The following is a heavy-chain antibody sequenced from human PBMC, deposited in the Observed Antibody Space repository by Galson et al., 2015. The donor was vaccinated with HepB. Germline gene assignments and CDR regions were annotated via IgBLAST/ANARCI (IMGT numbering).Heavy chain of an antibody. CDR3: TTAQLSAYYYDTRGYYDYFDY. CDR2: IRSKTDGETT. J-gene: IGHJ4*02. CDR1: GFTFSNVR. D-gene: IGHD3-22*01. Sequence: SLRLSCAASGFTFSNVRMSWVRQAPGKGLEWVGRIRSKTDGETTDFAAPVRGRFTISRDDSKNTLYLQMNSLKIEDTAVYYCTTAQLSAYYYDTRGYYDYFDYWGQGTLATVSS. V-gene: IGHV3-15*01.